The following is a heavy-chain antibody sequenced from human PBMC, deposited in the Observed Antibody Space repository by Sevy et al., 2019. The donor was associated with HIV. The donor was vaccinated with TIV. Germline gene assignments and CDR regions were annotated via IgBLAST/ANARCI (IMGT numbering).Heavy chain of an antibody. CDR3: AGARYDSSDSFDAFDI. J-gene: IGHJ3*02. V-gene: IGHV3-23*01. D-gene: IGHD3-22*01. CDR2: IFRSGDNT. CDR1: GFTFNNYA. Sequence: GESLKISCAASGFTFNNYAMNWVRQAPGKGLDWVSTIFRSGDNTYYAESVKGRFTISRDNSNNTVSLQMNSLRAEDAALYYCAGARYDSSDSFDAFDIWGQGTVVTVSS.